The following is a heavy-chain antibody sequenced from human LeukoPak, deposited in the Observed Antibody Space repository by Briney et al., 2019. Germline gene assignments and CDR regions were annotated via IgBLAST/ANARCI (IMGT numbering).Heavy chain of an antibody. CDR3: TRAWRYGMDV. Sequence: GGSLRLSCAASGFTFSSYWMHWFRQAPGKGLVWVSRINSDGSNTTYADSVKGRFTISRDNAKNTLYLQMNSLRAEDTAVYSCTRAWRYGMDVWGQGTTVTVSS. J-gene: IGHJ6*02. CDR1: GFTFSSYW. CDR2: INSDGSNT. V-gene: IGHV3-74*01. D-gene: IGHD5-12*01.